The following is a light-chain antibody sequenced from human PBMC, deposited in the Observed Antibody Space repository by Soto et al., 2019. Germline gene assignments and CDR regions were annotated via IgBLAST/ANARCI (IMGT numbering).Light chain of an antibody. V-gene: IGLV2-8*01. CDR3: SSYAGTNNLGV. J-gene: IGLJ2*01. CDR2: EVT. Sequence: QSALTQPPSASGSPGQSVTISCTGTSGDVGGYKYVSWYQQHPGKAPKLMIYEVTKRPSGVPDRFSGSKSGNTASLTVSGLQAEDEADYYCSSYAGTNNLGVFGGGTKLTVL. CDR1: SGDVGGYKY.